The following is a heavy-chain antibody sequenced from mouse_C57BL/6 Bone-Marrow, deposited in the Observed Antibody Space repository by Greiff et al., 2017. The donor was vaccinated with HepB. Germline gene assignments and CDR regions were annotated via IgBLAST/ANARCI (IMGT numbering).Heavy chain of an antibody. CDR1: GFTFSDYG. Sequence: EMMLVESGGGLVKPGGSLKLSCAASGFTFSDYGMHWVRQAPEKGLEWVAYISSGSSTIYYADTVKGRFTISRDNAKNTLFLQMTSLRSEDTAMYYCARPFYYYGSSYTWFAYWGQGTLVTVSA. V-gene: IGHV5-17*01. D-gene: IGHD1-1*01. J-gene: IGHJ3*01. CDR3: ARPFYYYGSSYTWFAY. CDR2: ISSGSSTI.